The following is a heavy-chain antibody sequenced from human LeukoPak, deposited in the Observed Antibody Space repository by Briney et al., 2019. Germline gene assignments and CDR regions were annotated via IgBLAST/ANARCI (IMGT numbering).Heavy chain of an antibody. V-gene: IGHV3-53*01. CDR1: GFTVSSNY. CDR3: ARNGYYDSSGYYLFDY. CDR2: IYSGGST. J-gene: IGHJ4*02. Sequence: GGSLRLSCAASGFTVSSNYMSWVRQAPGKGLEWVSVIYSGGSTDYAASVKGRFTISRDNSKNTPYLQMNSLRAEDTAVYYCARNGYYDSSGYYLFDYWGQGTLVTVSS. D-gene: IGHD3-22*01.